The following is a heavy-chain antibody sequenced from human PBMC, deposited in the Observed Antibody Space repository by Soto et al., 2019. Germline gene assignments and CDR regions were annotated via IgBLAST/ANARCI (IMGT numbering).Heavy chain of an antibody. D-gene: IGHD1-26*01. CDR3: AKDIQGGSYFPPHKYAMDV. J-gene: IGHJ6*02. Sequence: EVQLLESGGGLVQPGGSLRLSCAASGFTFSTHVMTWVRQAPGKGLEWVSGITGSGGSIFYADSVRGRFTISRDNSKNTLYLQMNSLRAADTAKYYCAKDIQGGSYFPPHKYAMDVWGQGTTVTVSS. CDR2: ITGSGGSI. CDR1: GFTFSTHV. V-gene: IGHV3-23*01.